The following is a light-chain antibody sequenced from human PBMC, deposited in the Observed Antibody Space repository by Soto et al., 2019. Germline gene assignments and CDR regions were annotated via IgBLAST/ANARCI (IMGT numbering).Light chain of an antibody. V-gene: IGKV3-15*01. CDR1: QSVSSN. J-gene: IGKJ4*01. Sequence: EIVMTQSPATLFVSPGERATLSCRASQSVSSNLAWYQQKPGQAPRLLIYGASTRATGIPARFSGSGSRTEFTLTISSLQSEDFAVYYCQQYNNWPPLTFGGGTKVEIK. CDR2: GAS. CDR3: QQYNNWPPLT.